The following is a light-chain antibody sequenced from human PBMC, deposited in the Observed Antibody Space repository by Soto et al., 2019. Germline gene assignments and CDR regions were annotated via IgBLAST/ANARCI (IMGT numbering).Light chain of an antibody. V-gene: IGLV2-14*01. CDR2: QVT. J-gene: IGLJ1*01. Sequence: QSALTQPASVSGSPGQSITISCTGTSSDIGGYYYVSRYQHHPGKAPKLLIYQVTNRPSRVSNRFSGSKSGNTASLTISGLQADDEADYYCTSYSSSDIFYVFGTGTKVTAL. CDR1: SSDIGGYYY. CDR3: TSYSSSDIFYV.